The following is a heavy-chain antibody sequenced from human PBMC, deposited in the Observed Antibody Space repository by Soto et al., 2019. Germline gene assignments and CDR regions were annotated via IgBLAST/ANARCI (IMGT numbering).Heavy chain of an antibody. CDR1: GFSLRTYG. V-gene: IGHV3-33*01. CDR3: ARAVVTAVGGSVNWFDP. Sequence: QVQLVESGGGVVQSGRSLTLSCAASGFSLRTYGMHWLRRAPGKGLEWVAFIWYDGTKKFYANSVKGRSTISKDNSNKIVYLQMSGMRAEDTAVYYCARAVVTAVGGSVNWFDPWGQGTLVTVSS. D-gene: IGHD6-19*01. CDR2: IWYDGTKK. J-gene: IGHJ5*02.